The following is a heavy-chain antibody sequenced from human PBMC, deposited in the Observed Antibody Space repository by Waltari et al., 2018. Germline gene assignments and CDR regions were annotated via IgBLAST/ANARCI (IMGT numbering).Heavy chain of an antibody. CDR3: ARAVLTGYYKYYFDY. Sequence: QVQLVQSGAEVKKPGSSVKVSCKASGGTFSSYAISWVRQAPGQGLEWIGYIYYSGSTNYNPSLKSRVTISVDTSKNQFSLKLSSVTAADTAVYYCARAVLTGYYKYYFDYWGQGTLVTVSS. CDR2: IYYSGST. CDR1: GGTFSSYA. D-gene: IGHD3-9*01. V-gene: IGHV4-59*07. J-gene: IGHJ4*02.